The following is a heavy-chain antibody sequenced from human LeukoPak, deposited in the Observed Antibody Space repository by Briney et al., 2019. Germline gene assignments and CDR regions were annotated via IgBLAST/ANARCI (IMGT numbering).Heavy chain of an antibody. D-gene: IGHD3-16*02. J-gene: IGHJ4*02. Sequence: QAGGSLRLSCAASGFTLSSYSMNWVRQAPGKGLEWVAVIWYDGSNKYYADSVKGRFTISRDNSKNTPYLQMNSLRAEDTAVYYCARGTWGRTYYDYVWGSYRSNYFDYWGQGTLVTVSS. CDR3: ARGTWGRTYYDYVWGSYRSNYFDY. CDR1: GFTLSSYS. V-gene: IGHV3-33*08. CDR2: IWYDGSNK.